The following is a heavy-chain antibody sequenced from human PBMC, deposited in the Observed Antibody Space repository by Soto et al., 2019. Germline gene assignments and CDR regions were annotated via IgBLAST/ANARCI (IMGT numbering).Heavy chain of an antibody. V-gene: IGHV4-30-2*01. D-gene: IGHD3-22*01. CDR2: IYHSGST. CDR3: SRGESGDSSPRSWFDP. Sequence: PSETLSLTCAVSAGSISSGGYSWSWIRQPPGKGLEWIGYIYHSGSTCYNPSLKSRVTISVDRSKNQFSLKLSSVTAADTAVYYCSRGESGDSSPRSWFDPWGQGTLVTVSS. CDR1: AGSISSGGYS. J-gene: IGHJ5*02.